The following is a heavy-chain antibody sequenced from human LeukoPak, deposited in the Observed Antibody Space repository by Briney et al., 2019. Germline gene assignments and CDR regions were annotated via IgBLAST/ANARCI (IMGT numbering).Heavy chain of an antibody. CDR2: IYTSGST. Sequence: SQTLSLTCTVSGGSISSGSYYLSWIRQPAGKGLEWIGRIYTSGSTNYNPSLKSRVTISVDTSKSQFSLKLSSVTAADTAVYYCARDPGAATGGPYYFDYWGQGTLVTVSS. V-gene: IGHV4-61*02. CDR3: ARDPGAATGGPYYFDY. D-gene: IGHD2-15*01. CDR1: GGSISSGSYY. J-gene: IGHJ4*02.